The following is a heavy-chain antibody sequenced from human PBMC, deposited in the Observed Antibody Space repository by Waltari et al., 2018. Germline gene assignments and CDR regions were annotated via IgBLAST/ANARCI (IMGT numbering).Heavy chain of an antibody. CDR3: ARDYSNHNHPGAFDI. Sequence: QVQLVQSGAEVKKPGSSVKVSCKASGGTFSSYAISWVRQAPGQGLEWMGRIIPIFGTANYAQKFQGRVTITADKSTSTAYMELGSLRSEDTAVYYCARDYSNHNHPGAFDIWGQGTMVTVSS. CDR1: GGTFSSYA. CDR2: IIPIFGTA. J-gene: IGHJ3*02. V-gene: IGHV1-69*13. D-gene: IGHD4-4*01.